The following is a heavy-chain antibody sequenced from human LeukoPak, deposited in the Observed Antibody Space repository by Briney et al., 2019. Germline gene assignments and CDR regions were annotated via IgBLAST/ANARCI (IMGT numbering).Heavy chain of an antibody. CDR2: IIPILGIA. D-gene: IGHD3-22*01. CDR1: GGTFSSYT. J-gene: IGHJ3*02. Sequence: GSSVKVSCKASGGTFSSYTISWVRQAPGQGLEWMGRIIPILGIANYAQKFQGRVTITADKSTSTAYMELSSLRSEDTAVYYCAREGGDDRTRFAFDIWGQGTMVTVSS. V-gene: IGHV1-69*04. CDR3: AREGGDDRTRFAFDI.